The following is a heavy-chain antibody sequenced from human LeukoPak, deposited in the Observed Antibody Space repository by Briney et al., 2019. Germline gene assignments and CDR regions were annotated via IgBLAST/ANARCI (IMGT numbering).Heavy chain of an antibody. J-gene: IGHJ4*02. Sequence: SETLSLTCTVSGGSISSYYWSWIRQPPGKGLEWIGYIYYSGSTNYNPSLKSRVTISVDTSKNQFSLELSSVTAADTAVYYCARATVADYYFDYWGQGTLVTVSS. D-gene: IGHD2-15*01. CDR3: ARATVADYYFDY. CDR1: GGSISSYY. CDR2: IYYSGST. V-gene: IGHV4-59*01.